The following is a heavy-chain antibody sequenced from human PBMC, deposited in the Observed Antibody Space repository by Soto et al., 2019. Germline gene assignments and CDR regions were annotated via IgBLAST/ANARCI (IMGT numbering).Heavy chain of an antibody. CDR2: INSDGSST. CDR1: GFTFSSYW. CDR3: ARDVVLVPAAVSSWFDP. Sequence: EVQLVESGGGLVQPGGSLRLSCAASGFTFSSYWMHWVRQAPGKGLVWVSRINSDGSSTSYADSLKGRLTISRDNAKNTQYLQMNRLRAEDTAVYYCARDVVLVPAAVSSWFDPWGQGTLFTVSS. D-gene: IGHD2-2*01. J-gene: IGHJ5*02. V-gene: IGHV3-74*01.